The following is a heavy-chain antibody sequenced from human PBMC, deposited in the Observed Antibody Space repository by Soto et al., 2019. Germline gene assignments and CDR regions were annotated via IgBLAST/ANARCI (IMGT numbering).Heavy chain of an antibody. V-gene: IGHV1-24*01. CDR3: ATPMTTVVNFDY. CDR2: FDPEDGET. J-gene: IGHJ4*02. Sequence: ASVKVSCKTSGYTFTNYGINWVRQAPGKGLEWMGGFDPEDGETIYAQKFQGRVTMTEDTSTDTAYMELSRLRSEDTAVYYCATPMTTVVNFDYWGQGTLVTVSS. D-gene: IGHD4-17*01. CDR1: GYTFTNYG.